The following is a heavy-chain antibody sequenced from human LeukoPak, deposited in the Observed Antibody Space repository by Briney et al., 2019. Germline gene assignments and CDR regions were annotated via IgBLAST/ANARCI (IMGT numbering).Heavy chain of an antibody. CDR2: ITPNNGVT. CDR3: ARDRTDYYDSRGYFPNWFDP. J-gene: IGHJ5*02. CDR1: GYTFAAHY. Sequence: ASVKVSCKASGYTFAAHYIHWVRQAPGQGLEWMGWITPNNGVTKYAQKFQGRVTMIWDTSISTAYMEMYSLTSDDTAVYYCARDRTDYYDSRGYFPNWFDPWGQGTLVTVSS. D-gene: IGHD3-22*01. V-gene: IGHV1-2*02.